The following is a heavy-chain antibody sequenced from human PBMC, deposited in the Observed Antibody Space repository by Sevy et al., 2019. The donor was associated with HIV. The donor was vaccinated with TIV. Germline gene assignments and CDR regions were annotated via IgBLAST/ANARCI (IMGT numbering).Heavy chain of an antibody. V-gene: IGHV3-7*01. J-gene: IGHJ2*01. CDR2: IKQDGSEK. CDR1: GFTFSSYW. Sequence: GGSLRLSCAASGFTFSSYWMSWVRQAPGKGLEWVANIKQDGSEKYYVDSVKGRFTISRDKAKNSLYLQMNSLRAEDTAVYYCARDFGYYYDSSGYFFATRGANWYFDLWGRGTLVTVSS. CDR3: ARDFGYYYDSSGYFFATRGANWYFDL. D-gene: IGHD3-22*01.